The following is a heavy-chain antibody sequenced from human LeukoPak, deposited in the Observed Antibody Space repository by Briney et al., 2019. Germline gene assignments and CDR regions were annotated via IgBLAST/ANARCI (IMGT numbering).Heavy chain of an antibody. CDR1: GFTFDDYA. CDR2: ISWNSGSI. D-gene: IGHD1-26*01. Sequence: GGSLRLSCAASGFTFDDYAMHWVRQAPGKGLEWVSGISWNSGSIGYADSVKGRFTISRDNAKSSLYLQMNSLRAEDTALYYCAKGSQWELLRGFDYWGQGTLVTVSS. CDR3: AKGSQWELLRGFDY. V-gene: IGHV3-9*01. J-gene: IGHJ4*02.